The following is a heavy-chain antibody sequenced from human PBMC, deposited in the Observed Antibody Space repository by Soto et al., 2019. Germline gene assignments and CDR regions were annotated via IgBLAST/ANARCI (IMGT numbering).Heavy chain of an antibody. V-gene: IGHV3-11*05. J-gene: IGHJ4*02. CDR1: GFTFSDYY. Sequence: QVQLVESVGGLVNPGGSLRLSCAASGFTFSDYYMSWIRQAPGKGLEWVSYISSSSSYTNYADSVKGRFTISRDNAKNSLYLQMNSLRAEDTAVYYCATGQYYFDSSAYSSRRGQGTLVTVSS. CDR2: ISSSSSYT. CDR3: ATGQYYFDSSAYSSR. D-gene: IGHD3-22*01.